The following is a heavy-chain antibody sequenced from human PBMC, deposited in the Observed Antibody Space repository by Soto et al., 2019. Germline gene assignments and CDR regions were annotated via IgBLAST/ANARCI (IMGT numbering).Heavy chain of an antibody. CDR3: ARDLWGRYRTYYYGMDV. Sequence: RGSLRLSCEDSGLTFTSYEMNWVRQAARKGLEWVSYISSSGSTIHYADSVKGRFTISRDNAKNSLYLQMNSLRAEDTAVYYCARDLWGRYRTYYYGMDVWGQGTTVTVSS. J-gene: IGHJ6*02. D-gene: IGHD3-16*02. CDR2: ISSSGSTI. CDR1: GLTFTSYE. V-gene: IGHV3-48*03.